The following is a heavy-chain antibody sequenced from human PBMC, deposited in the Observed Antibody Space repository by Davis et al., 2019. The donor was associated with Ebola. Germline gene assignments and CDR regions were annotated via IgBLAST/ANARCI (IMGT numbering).Heavy chain of an antibody. V-gene: IGHV3-11*01. J-gene: IGHJ6*02. Sequence: GESLKISCAASGFTFSDYYMSWIRQAPGKGLEWFSYISGPGTIIYYTDSVKGRFTISRDTANNSLYLQMDSLRPEDTAVYYCARVLKRYYYYGLDVWGQGTMVTVSS. CDR1: GFTFSDYY. CDR3: ARVLKRYYYYGLDV. CDR2: ISGPGTII.